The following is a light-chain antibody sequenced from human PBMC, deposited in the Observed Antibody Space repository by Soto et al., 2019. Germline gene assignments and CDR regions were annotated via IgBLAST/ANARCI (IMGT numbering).Light chain of an antibody. J-gene: IGKJ1*01. CDR2: NAS. CDR3: QAYTLYTWT. V-gene: IGKV1-5*03. CDR1: HSISSW. Sequence: DIQMTQSHSTLSASVGDRVTITCRASHSISSWLTWYQQKPGKAPKALIHNASSLEGGVPSRFSGSGSGTEFTLTISSLQPDDFATYYCQAYTLYTWTFGQGTKVDMK.